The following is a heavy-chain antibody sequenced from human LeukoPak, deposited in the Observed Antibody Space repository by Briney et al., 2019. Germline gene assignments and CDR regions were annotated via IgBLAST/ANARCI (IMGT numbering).Heavy chain of an antibody. CDR2: ISSSSCTI. D-gene: IGHD3-22*01. Sequence: GSLRLSCAASGFTFSSYSMNWVRQAPGKGLEWVSYISSSSCTIYYADSVKGRFTISRDNAKSSLYLQMNSLRAEDTAVYYCAREGDSSGYYGDPFDYWGQGTLVTVSS. CDR3: AREGDSSGYYGDPFDY. V-gene: IGHV3-48*01. J-gene: IGHJ4*02. CDR1: GFTFSSYS.